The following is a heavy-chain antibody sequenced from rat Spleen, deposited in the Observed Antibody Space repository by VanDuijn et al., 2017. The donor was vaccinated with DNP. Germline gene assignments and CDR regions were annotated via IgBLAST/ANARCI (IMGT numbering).Heavy chain of an antibody. V-gene: IGHV5-20*01. CDR3: TTEYYGYNPPMDA. Sequence: EVQLVESGGGLVQPGRSMKLSCAASGFTFSNYDMAWVRQAPTKGLEWVASISYDGSSTYYRDSVKGRFTISRDNAKSTLYLQMDSLRSEDTATYYCTTEYYGYNPPMDAWGQGASVTVSS. J-gene: IGHJ4*01. CDR2: ISYDGSST. CDR1: GFTFSNYD. D-gene: IGHD1-9*01.